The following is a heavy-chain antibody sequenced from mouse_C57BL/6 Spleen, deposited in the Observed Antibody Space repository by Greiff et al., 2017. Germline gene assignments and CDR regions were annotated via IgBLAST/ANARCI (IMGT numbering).Heavy chain of an antibody. CDR1: GYTFTDHY. V-gene: IGHV1-19*01. CDR2: INPYNGGT. D-gene: IGHD1-1*01. J-gene: IGHJ3*01. Sequence: EVQLQQSGPVLVKPGASVKMSCKASGYTFTDHYMNLVKQSHGKSLEWIGVINPYNGGTSYTQKFKGKATWTVDKSSSTAYMELNSLTSGDSAVYYCASDGSSPWFAYWGQGTLVTGSA. CDR3: ASDGSSPWFAY.